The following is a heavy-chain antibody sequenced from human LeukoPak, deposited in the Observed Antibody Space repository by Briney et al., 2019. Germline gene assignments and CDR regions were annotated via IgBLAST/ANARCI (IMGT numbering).Heavy chain of an antibody. CDR1: GFTFSRYW. J-gene: IGHJ6*03. D-gene: IGHD2-2*01. CDR3: AREKEGYCSRTSCYLDYYYYYMDV. CDR2: IKQDGSEK. Sequence: GGSLRLSCAASGFTFSRYWMTWVRQAPGKGLERVANIKQDGSEKYYVDSVKGRFTISRDNAKNSLYLQMNSLRAADTAVYYCAREKEGYCSRTSCYLDYYYYYMDVWGKGTTVTISS. V-gene: IGHV3-7*01.